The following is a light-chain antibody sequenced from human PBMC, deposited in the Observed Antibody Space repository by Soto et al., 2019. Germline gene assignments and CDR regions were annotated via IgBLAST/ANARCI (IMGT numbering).Light chain of an antibody. CDR1: QRIDTW. CDR2: DVS. V-gene: IGKV1-5*01. Sequence: DIQMTQSPSTLSASVGDRVTITCRASQRIDTWLAWYQHKPGKAPKLLIYDVSTLQSGVPSRFSGSGSGTEFSLAISSLQPDDFATYYCQQYKTWTFGQGTKLDIK. CDR3: QQYKTWT. J-gene: IGKJ1*01.